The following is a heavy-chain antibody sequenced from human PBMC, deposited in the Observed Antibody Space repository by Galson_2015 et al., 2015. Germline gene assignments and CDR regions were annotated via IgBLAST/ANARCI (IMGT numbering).Heavy chain of an antibody. V-gene: IGHV3-9*01. CDR2: ISWSSGSI. D-gene: IGHD6-13*01. Sequence: SLRLSCAASGFTFDDYAMHWVRQAPGKGLEWVSGISWSSGSIGYADSVKGRFTISRDNAKNSLYLQMNSLRAGDTALYYCAKDGTPRMYVAAAGTGVSWFDPWGQGTLVTVSS. CDR3: AKDGTPRMYVAAAGTGVSWFDP. CDR1: GFTFDDYA. J-gene: IGHJ5*02.